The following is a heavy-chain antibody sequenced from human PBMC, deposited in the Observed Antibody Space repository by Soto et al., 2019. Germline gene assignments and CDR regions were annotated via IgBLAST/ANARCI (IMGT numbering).Heavy chain of an antibody. Sequence: SLRLSCAASGFTFSTYEMNWVRQAPGKGLEWISYIRGGGSPIYYAESVKGRFTVSRDDAKRSLYLQMSSLRVEDTAVYYCATKVFGTTYFANWGQGTLVTVSS. CDR3: ATKVFGTTYFAN. J-gene: IGHJ4*02. CDR2: IRGGGSPI. CDR1: GFTFSTYE. V-gene: IGHV3-48*03. D-gene: IGHD1-7*01.